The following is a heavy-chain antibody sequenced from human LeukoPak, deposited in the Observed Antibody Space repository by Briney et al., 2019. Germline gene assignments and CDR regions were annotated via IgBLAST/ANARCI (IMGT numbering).Heavy chain of an antibody. V-gene: IGHV3-49*04. J-gene: IGHJ4*02. CDR2: IRSKAYGGTT. CDR3: TRGRHPYYFDY. Sequence: GGSLRLSCTASGFTFGDYAMSWVRQAPGKGLEWVGFIRSKAYGGTTEYAASVKGRFTISRDDSKSIAYLQMNSLKTEDTAVYYCTRGRHPYYFDYWGQGTLVTVSS. CDR1: GFTFGDYA.